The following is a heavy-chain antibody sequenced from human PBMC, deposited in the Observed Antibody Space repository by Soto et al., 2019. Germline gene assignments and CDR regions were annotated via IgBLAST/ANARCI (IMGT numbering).Heavy chain of an antibody. D-gene: IGHD2-15*01. CDR2: ISPSTSHI. J-gene: IGHJ6*02. CDR1: GFTFSSCT. CDR3: SGCSGGACHQNYGMDV. V-gene: IGHV3-21*01. Sequence: EVHLVESGGGLVKPGGSLSLSCAVSGFTFSSCTMNWVRQAPGKGLEWVSSISPSTSHIYYADSVKGRFTISRDNAKNSLFLQMNSLRAEDTAVYSCSGCSGGACHQNYGMDVWGQGTTVTVSS.